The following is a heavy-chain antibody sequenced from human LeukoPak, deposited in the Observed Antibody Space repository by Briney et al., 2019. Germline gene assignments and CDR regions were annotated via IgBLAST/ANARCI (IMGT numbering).Heavy chain of an antibody. Sequence: GGSLRLSCSASGFTFNIYAMHWARQAPGKGLEWVSAISGSGGNTCYADSVKGRFTISRDNSKSMLYLQMNSLRAEDTAIYYCAKEHKYSSSWYYFDYWGQGTLVTVSS. J-gene: IGHJ4*02. V-gene: IGHV3-23*01. D-gene: IGHD6-13*01. CDR2: ISGSGGNT. CDR1: GFTFNIYA. CDR3: AKEHKYSSSWYYFDY.